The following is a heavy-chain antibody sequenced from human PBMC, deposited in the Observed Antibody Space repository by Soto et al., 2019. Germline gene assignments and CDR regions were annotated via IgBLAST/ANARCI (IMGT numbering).Heavy chain of an antibody. J-gene: IGHJ5*02. V-gene: IGHV3-23*01. CDR3: VKDLPGELLPTCFDP. D-gene: IGHD1-26*01. Sequence: EVQLLESGGGLVQPGGSLRLSCAASGFTFSSYAMNWVRQAPGKGLEWVSAISGTGSSTYYVDSVKGRFTISRDNSKNTLYLQMNSLRAEDTAVYYCVKDLPGELLPTCFDPWGQGTLVTVSS. CDR2: ISGTGSST. CDR1: GFTFSSYA.